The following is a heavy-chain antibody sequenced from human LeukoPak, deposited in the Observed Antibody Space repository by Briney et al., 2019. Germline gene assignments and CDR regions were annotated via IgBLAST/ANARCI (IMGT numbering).Heavy chain of an antibody. CDR3: ATSKMATIYYFDY. D-gene: IGHD5-24*01. Sequence: ASVKVSCKASGYTFTSYAMHWVRQAPGQRLEWMGWINAGNGNTKYSQEFQGRVTITRDTSASTAYMELGSLRSEDMAVYYCATSKMATIYYFDYWGQGTLVTVSS. V-gene: IGHV1-3*03. CDR1: GYTFTSYA. CDR2: INAGNGNT. J-gene: IGHJ4*02.